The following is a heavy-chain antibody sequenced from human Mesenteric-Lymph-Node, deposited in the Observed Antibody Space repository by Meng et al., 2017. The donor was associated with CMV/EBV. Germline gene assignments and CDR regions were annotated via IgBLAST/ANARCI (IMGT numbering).Heavy chain of an antibody. CDR3: ARDQLTGDDFWSGYLNRHYYYYGLDV. D-gene: IGHD3-3*01. CDR2: INQDGSEK. Sequence: ESLKISCAASGFTFSSYWMSWVRQAPGKGLEWVANINQDGSEKYFVDSVKGRFTISRDNAKNSLYLQMNSLRAEDTAVYYCARDQLTGDDFWSGYLNRHYYYYGLDVWGQGTTVTVSS. J-gene: IGHJ6*02. V-gene: IGHV3-7*01. CDR1: GFTFSSYW.